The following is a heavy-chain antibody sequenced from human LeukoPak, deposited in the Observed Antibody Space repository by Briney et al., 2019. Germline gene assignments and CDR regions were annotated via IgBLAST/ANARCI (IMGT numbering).Heavy chain of an antibody. D-gene: IGHD5-24*01. V-gene: IGHV3-30*04. CDR3: AKGARGPFDY. Sequence: PGRSLRLSCAASGFTFSSYALHWVRQAPGKGLEWVAVISYDGSNKYYADSVKGRFTISRDNSKNTLYLQMNSLRAEDTAVYYCAKGARGPFDYWGQGTLVTVSS. J-gene: IGHJ4*02. CDR1: GFTFSSYA. CDR2: ISYDGSNK.